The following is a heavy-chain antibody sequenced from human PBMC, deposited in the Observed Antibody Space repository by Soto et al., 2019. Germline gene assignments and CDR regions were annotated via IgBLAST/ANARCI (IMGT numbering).Heavy chain of an antibody. Sequence: LXESLKISCKGSGYTFTRNWIGWVRQMPGKGLEWMGIIFPIDSDTRYSPSSQGQVTISADNSISTAYLQWSSLKASDTAIYYCATPGGRDFNAFDVWGQGTMVTVSS. J-gene: IGHJ3*01. D-gene: IGHD2-21*02. CDR1: GYTFTRNW. CDR3: ATPGGRDFNAFDV. V-gene: IGHV5-51*01. CDR2: IFPIDSDT.